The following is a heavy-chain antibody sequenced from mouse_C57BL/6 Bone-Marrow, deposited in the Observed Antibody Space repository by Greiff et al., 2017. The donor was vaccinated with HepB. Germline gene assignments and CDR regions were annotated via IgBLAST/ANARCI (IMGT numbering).Heavy chain of an antibody. CDR2: IWSGGST. D-gene: IGHD4-1*01. CDR1: GFSLTSYG. Sequence: QVQLQQSGPGLVQPSQSLSITCTVSGFSLTSYGVHWVRQSPGKGLEWLGVIWSGGSTDYNAAFISRLSISKDNSKSQVFVKMNSLQADDTAIYYGARRSNGDYYLYYAMDYWGQGTSVTVSS. V-gene: IGHV2-2*01. J-gene: IGHJ4*01. CDR3: ARRSNGDYYLYYAMDY.